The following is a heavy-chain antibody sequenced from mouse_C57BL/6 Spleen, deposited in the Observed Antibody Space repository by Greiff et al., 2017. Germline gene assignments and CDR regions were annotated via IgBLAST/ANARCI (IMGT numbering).Heavy chain of an antibody. D-gene: IGHD1-1*01. J-gene: IGHJ1*03. CDR3: AREGYYGTYSYFDV. V-gene: IGHV5-4*01. CDR1: GFTFSSYA. Sequence: EVQLQQSGGGLVKPGGSLKLSCAASGFTFSSYAMSWVRQTPEKRLEWVATISDGGSYTYYPDNVKGRFTISRDNAKNNLYLQMSHLKSEDTAMYYCAREGYYGTYSYFDVWGTGTTVTVSS. CDR2: ISDGGSYT.